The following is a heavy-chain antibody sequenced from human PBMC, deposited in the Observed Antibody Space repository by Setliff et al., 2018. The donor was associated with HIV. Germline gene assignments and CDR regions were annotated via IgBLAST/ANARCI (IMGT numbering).Heavy chain of an antibody. CDR2: INPNSGGT. CDR1: GYTFTGYH. J-gene: IGHJ3*01. Sequence: GASVKVSCKASGYTFTGYHMHWVRQAPGQGLEWMGWINPNSGGTNYSQKFQGRVTMTRDTSISKAYMELSRLRSDDTAVYYCARAPYGDYGINFNAFDLWGQGTLVTVS. CDR3: ARAPYGDYGINFNAFDL. V-gene: IGHV1-2*02. D-gene: IGHD4-17*01.